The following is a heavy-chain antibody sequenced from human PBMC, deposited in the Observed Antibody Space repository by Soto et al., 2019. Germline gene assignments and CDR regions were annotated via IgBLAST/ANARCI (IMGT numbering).Heavy chain of an antibody. Sequence: GGSLRLSCAASGFTFGIYTLNWVRQAPGKGLEWVASLGTIGTYIYYADSVRGRFTISRDNSKSALYLQMNNLRAEDTAIYYCAKYSELPYEAYLQQWGQGTLVTVSS. CDR1: GFTFGIYT. CDR3: AKYSELPYEAYLQQ. J-gene: IGHJ1*01. D-gene: IGHD1-7*01. CDR2: LGTIGTYI. V-gene: IGHV3-21*04.